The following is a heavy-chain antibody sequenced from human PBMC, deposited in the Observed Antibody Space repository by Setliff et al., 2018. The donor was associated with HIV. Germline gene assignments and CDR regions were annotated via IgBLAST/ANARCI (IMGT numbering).Heavy chain of an antibody. CDR1: GYSFTNHS. D-gene: IGHD1-1*01. CDR3: ARDPALRTGYYDY. CDR2: INAGNGDT. V-gene: IGHV1-3*01. J-gene: IGHJ4*02. Sequence: ASVKVSCKASGYSFTNHSIHWVRQAPGQRPEWMGWINAGNGDTKYSRKFQGRVTITRDTTATTEYMVLNSLKFGDTAIYYCARDPALRTGYYDYWGQGTLVTVSS.